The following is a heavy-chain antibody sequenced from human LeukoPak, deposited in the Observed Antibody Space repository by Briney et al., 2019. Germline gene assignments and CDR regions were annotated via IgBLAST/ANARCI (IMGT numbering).Heavy chain of an antibody. CDR1: GFTFSSYS. Sequence: PGGSLRLSCAASGFTFSSYSMNWVRQAPGKGLEWVSSISSSSSYIYYADSVKGRFTISRDNSKNTLYLQMNSLRAEDTAVYYCAKLRYYGSGSYSFDYWGQGTLVTVSS. D-gene: IGHD3-10*01. J-gene: IGHJ4*02. V-gene: IGHV3-21*04. CDR3: AKLRYYGSGSYSFDY. CDR2: ISSSSSYI.